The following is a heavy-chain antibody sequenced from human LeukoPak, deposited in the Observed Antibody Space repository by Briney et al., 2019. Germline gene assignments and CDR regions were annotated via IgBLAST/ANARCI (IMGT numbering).Heavy chain of an antibody. CDR1: GGTFSSYA. D-gene: IGHD4-17*01. CDR3: ARDTPPYGDYGSYYYYGMDV. J-gene: IGHJ6*02. Sequence: SVKVSCKASGGTFSSYAISWVRQAPGQGLEWMGRITPILGIANYAQKFQGRVTITADKSTSTAYMELSSLRSEDTAVYYCARDTPPYGDYGSYYYYGMDVWGQGTTVTVSS. CDR2: ITPILGIA. V-gene: IGHV1-69*04.